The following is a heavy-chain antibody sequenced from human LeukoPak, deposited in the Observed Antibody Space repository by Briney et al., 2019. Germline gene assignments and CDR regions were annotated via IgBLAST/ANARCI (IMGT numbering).Heavy chain of an antibody. D-gene: IGHD5-12*01. Sequence: SGPTLVNPTQTLTLTCTFSGFSLSTSGMRVSWIRQPPGKALGWLARIDWDDDKFYSTSLKTRLTISKDTSKNQVVLTMTNMDPVDTATYYCARSNLRPHYYYMDVWGKGTTVTVSS. J-gene: IGHJ6*03. CDR2: IDWDDDK. V-gene: IGHV2-70*04. CDR3: ARSNLRPHYYYMDV. CDR1: GFSLSTSGMR.